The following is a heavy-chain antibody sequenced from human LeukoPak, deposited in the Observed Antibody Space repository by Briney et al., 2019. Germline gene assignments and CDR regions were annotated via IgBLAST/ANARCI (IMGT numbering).Heavy chain of an antibody. CDR2: IYSGDSHT. J-gene: IGHJ4*02. V-gene: IGHV5-51*01. CDR3: ASARHGDYVWDY. CDR1: GYSFTYW. D-gene: IGHD4-17*01. Sequence: GESLRISCKGSGYSFTYWIGWVRQMPGKGLEWMGIIYSGDSHTKYSPSFQGRVTISADKSISTAYLQWSSLEASDTAMYYCASARHGDYVWDYWGQGTLVTVSS.